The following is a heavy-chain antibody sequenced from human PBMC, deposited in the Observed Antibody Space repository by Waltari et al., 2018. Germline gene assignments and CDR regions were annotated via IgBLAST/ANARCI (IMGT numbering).Heavy chain of an antibody. J-gene: IGHJ4*02. D-gene: IGHD4-4*01. CDR3: ARYSRVTPWVIFDY. Sequence: QVQLQESGPGLVKPSETLSLTCTVSGGSISSYSWSCIRPPPGKGLEWIGYIYYSGSTNYNPSLKSRVTISVDTSKNQFSLKLSSVTAADTAVYYCARYSRVTPWVIFDYWGQGTLVTVSS. V-gene: IGHV4-59*01. CDR1: GGSISSYS. CDR2: IYYSGST.